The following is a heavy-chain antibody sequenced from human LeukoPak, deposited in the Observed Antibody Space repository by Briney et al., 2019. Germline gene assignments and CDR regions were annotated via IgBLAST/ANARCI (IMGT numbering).Heavy chain of an antibody. CDR2: IYHSGGT. D-gene: IGHD3-22*01. J-gene: IGHJ4*02. Sequence: SETLSLTCAVSGYSISSGYYWGWIRQPPGKGLEWIGSIYHSGGTYYNPSLKSRVTISVDTSKHQFSLKLSSVHASDTAVYYCARHRSNYYDCSGYYYNYWGQGTLVTVSS. V-gene: IGHV4-38-2*01. CDR1: GYSISSGYY. CDR3: ARHRSNYYDCSGYYYNY.